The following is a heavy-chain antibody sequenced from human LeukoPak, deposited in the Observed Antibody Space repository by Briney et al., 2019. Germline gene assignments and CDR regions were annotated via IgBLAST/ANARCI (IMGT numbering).Heavy chain of an antibody. J-gene: IGHJ4*02. V-gene: IGHV4-59*08. D-gene: IGHD3-10*01. CDR1: GGSISSYY. CDR2: IYYSGST. Sequence: PSETLSLTCTVSGGSISSYYWSWIRQPPGKGLEWIGYIYYSGSTNYNPSLKSRVTISVDTSKNQFSLKLSSVTAADTAVYYCARGDARDYYGSGSFPFDYWGQGTLVTVSS. CDR3: ARGDARDYYGSGSFPFDY.